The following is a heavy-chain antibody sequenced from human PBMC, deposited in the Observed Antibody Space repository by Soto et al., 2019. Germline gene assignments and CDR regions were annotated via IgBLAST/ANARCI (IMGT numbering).Heavy chain of an antibody. V-gene: IGHV3-30-3*01. CDR2: ISYDGTNK. CDR3: ARDPKTSGGQHWAFNYFDS. J-gene: IGHJ4*02. CDR1: GGSFTSNN. D-gene: IGHD7-27*01. Sequence: LSLTCAVSGGSFTSNNWWTWVRQAPGKGPEWVALISYDGTNKFYADSVKGRFTISRDNSKSTLYLQVDSLRPEDAAVYYCARDPKTSGGQHWAFNYFDSWGQGTLVTVS.